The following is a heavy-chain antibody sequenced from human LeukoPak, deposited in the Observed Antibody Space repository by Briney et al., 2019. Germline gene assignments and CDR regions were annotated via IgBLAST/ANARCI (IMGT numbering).Heavy chain of an antibody. D-gene: IGHD3-16*02. CDR3: ARERRYYDYVWGSYRTGYYFDY. J-gene: IGHJ4*02. CDR1: GGSISSYY. V-gene: IGHV4-4*07. Sequence: SETLSLTCTVSGGSISSYYWSWIRQPAGKGLEWIGRIYTSGSTNYNPSLKSRVNLSVDKSKDQFSLKLGSVSAGDAAVYYCARERRYYDYVWGSYRTGYYFDYWGQGTLVTVSS. CDR2: IYTSGST.